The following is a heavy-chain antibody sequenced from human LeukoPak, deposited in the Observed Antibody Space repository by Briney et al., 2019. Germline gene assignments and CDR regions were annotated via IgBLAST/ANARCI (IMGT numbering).Heavy chain of an antibody. CDR1: GGTFSSYA. V-gene: IGHV1-69*06. Sequence: GGTFSSYAISWVRQAPGQGLEWMXGIXPIFGTANYAQKFQGRVTITADKSTSTAYMELSSLRSEDTAVYYCARGLWFGELLGPYYYYYGMDVWGKGTTVTVSS. D-gene: IGHD3-10*01. CDR2: IXPIFGTA. J-gene: IGHJ6*04. CDR3: ARGLWFGELLGPYYYYYGMDV.